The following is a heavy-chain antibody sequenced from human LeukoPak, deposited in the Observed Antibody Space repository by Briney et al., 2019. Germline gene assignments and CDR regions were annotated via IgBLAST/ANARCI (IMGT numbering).Heavy chain of an antibody. J-gene: IGHJ3*02. CDR3: AKDYSGSFDAFDI. V-gene: IGHV3-9*03. Sequence: PGGSLRLSCAASGFTFDDYAMHWVRQAPGKGLEWVSGISWNSGSIGYADSVKGRFTISRDNAKNSLYLQMNSLRAEDMALYYCAKDYSGSFDAFDIWGQGTMVTVPS. CDR1: GFTFDDYA. D-gene: IGHD1-26*01. CDR2: ISWNSGSI.